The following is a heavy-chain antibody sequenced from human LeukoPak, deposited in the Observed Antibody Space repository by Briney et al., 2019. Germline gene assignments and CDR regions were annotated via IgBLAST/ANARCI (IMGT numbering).Heavy chain of an antibody. CDR3: AGRRVLDASFDY. CDR1: GFTVSGNY. Sequence: GGSLRLSCAASGFTVSGNYMSWVRQAPGKGVEWVSVIYSSDNTYYIDSVKGRFTISRDNSKNTLYLQMNSLRAEDTAVYYCAGRRVLDASFDYWGQGTLVTVSS. J-gene: IGHJ4*02. CDR2: IYSSDNT. V-gene: IGHV3-66*02. D-gene: IGHD3-16*01.